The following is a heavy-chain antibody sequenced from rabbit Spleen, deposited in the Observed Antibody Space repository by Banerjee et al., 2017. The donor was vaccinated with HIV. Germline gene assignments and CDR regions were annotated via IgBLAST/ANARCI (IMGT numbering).Heavy chain of an antibody. V-gene: IGHV1S47*01. J-gene: IGHJ4*01. CDR3: ARVGAEILFDL. D-gene: IGHD3-1*01. Sequence: QEQLVETGGGLVQPGGSLPLSCVASGFDFSKYSMSWVRQAPGKGLEWIGVIYVGTGSVAYASWVNGRFTISSDNAQNTVHFQMNSLTAADTATYFCARVGAEILFDLWGPGTLVTVS. CDR1: GFDFSKYS. CDR2: IYVGTGSV.